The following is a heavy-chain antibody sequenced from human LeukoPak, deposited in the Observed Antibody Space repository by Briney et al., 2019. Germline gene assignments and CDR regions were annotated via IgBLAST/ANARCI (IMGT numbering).Heavy chain of an antibody. J-gene: IGHJ6*02. Sequence: GGSLRLSCAASGFTFRSYWMHWVRQAPGRGLVWVSRIDSDGSSTSYADSVKGRFTISRDNAENTLYLQMNSLRAEDTAVYYCARDGSGNYYYGMDVWGQGTTVTVSS. D-gene: IGHD2-15*01. CDR2: IDSDGSST. V-gene: IGHV3-74*01. CDR3: ARDGSGNYYYGMDV. CDR1: GFTFRSYW.